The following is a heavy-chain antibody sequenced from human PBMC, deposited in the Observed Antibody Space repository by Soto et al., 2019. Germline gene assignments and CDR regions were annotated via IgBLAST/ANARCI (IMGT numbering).Heavy chain of an antibody. CDR2: FDPEDGET. CDR3: ATGVDTAMVPNDAFDI. V-gene: IGHV1-24*01. D-gene: IGHD5-18*01. J-gene: IGHJ3*02. Sequence: GASVKVSCKVSGYTLTELSMHWVRQAPGKGLEWMGGFDPEDGETIYAQKFQGRVTMTEDTSTDTAYMELSSLRSEDTAVYYCATGVDTAMVPNDAFDIWGQGTMVT. CDR1: GYTLTELS.